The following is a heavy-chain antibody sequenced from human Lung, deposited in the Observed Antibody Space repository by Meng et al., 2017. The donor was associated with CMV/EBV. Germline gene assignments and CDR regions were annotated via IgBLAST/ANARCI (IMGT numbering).Heavy chain of an antibody. CDR1: GSISSGGYY. CDR3: ARGPSTVTVGRVGFDY. J-gene: IGHJ4*02. Sequence: GSISSGGYYWSWIRQHPGKGLEWIGYSYYSGSTYYNPSLKSRVTISVDTSKNQFSLKLSSVTAADTAVYYCARGPSTVTVGRVGFDYWGQGTLVTVSS. V-gene: IGHV4-31*02. CDR2: SYYSGST. D-gene: IGHD2-21*02.